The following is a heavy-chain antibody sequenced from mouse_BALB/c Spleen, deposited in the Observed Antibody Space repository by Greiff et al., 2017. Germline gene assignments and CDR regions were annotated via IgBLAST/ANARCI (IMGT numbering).Heavy chain of an antibody. V-gene: IGHV2-6-5*01. Sequence: VKVEESGPGLVAPSQSLSITCTVSGFSLTDYGVSWIRQPPGKGLEWLGVIWGGGSTYYNSALKSRLSISKDNSKSQVFLKMNSLQTDDTAMYYCAKDGYLYYAMDYWGQGTSVTVSS. CDR2: IWGGGST. CDR1: GFSLTDYG. CDR3: AKDGYLYYAMDY. D-gene: IGHD2-3*01. J-gene: IGHJ4*01.